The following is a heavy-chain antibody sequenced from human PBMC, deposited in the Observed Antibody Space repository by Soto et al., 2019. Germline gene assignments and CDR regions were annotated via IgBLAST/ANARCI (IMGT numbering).Heavy chain of an antibody. D-gene: IGHD6-13*01. CDR2: ISYDGSNK. CDR3: ASAPGLAAAGFDY. V-gene: IGHV3-30*04. Sequence: GGSLRLSCAASGFTFSSYAMHWVRQAPGKGLEWVAVISYDGSNKYYADSVKGRFTISRDNSKNTLYLQMNSLRAEDTAVYYYASAPGLAAAGFDYWGQGTLVTVSS. CDR1: GFTFSSYA. J-gene: IGHJ4*01.